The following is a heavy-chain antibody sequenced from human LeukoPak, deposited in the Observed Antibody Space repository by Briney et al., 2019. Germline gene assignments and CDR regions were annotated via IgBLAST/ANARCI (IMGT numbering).Heavy chain of an antibody. J-gene: IGHJ2*01. CDR3: ARFHSGPSGWYVLWYFDL. CDR2: IYSSENT. Sequence: SETLSLTCTVSGGSVSSYYWSWIRQPPGKGLGWIGYIYSSENTKYNSSLESRVTMSVDTSKNQFFLKLSSVTAADTAVYYCARFHSGPSGWYVLWYFDLWGRGTLVTVSS. CDR1: GGSVSSYY. D-gene: IGHD6-19*01. V-gene: IGHV4-4*09.